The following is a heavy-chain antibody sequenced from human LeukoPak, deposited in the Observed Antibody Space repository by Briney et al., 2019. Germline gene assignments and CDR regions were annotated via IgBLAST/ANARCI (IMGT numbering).Heavy chain of an antibody. CDR1: GFTVSSNY. D-gene: IGHD3-10*01. CDR3: ARYYGSGNYYTYYFDY. Sequence: GGSLRLSCAASGFTVSSNYMSWVRQAPGKGLEWVPVIYSGGSTYYADSVKGRFTISRDNSKNTLYLQMNSLRAKDTAVYYCARYYGSGNYYTYYFDYWGQGTLVTVSS. CDR2: IYSGGST. V-gene: IGHV3-53*01. J-gene: IGHJ4*02.